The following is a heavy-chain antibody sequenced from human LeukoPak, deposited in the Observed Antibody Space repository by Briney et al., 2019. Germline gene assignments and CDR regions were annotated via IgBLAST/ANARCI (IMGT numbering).Heavy chain of an antibody. V-gene: IGHV3-9*01. Sequence: GGSLRLSCAASGFTFDDYAMHWVRQAPGKGLEWVSGISWNSGSIGYADSVKGRFTIPRDNSKNTLYLQMNSLRAEDTAVYYCARRSSGVDWNYVPYYGMDVWGQGTTVTVSS. CDR1: GFTFDDYA. CDR3: ARRSSGVDWNYVPYYGMDV. CDR2: ISWNSGSI. J-gene: IGHJ6*02. D-gene: IGHD1-7*01.